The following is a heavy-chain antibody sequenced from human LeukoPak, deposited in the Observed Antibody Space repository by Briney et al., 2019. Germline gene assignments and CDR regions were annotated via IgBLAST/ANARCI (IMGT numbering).Heavy chain of an antibody. Sequence: ASVKVSCKASGYTFTTYPIHWVRQAPGQRLEWMGWINAGSGDTKYSQNFQGRVTINRDTSASTAYMELSGLTSEDTAVYYCARKIKGAQPPFNYWGQGARVTVSS. CDR2: INAGSGDT. J-gene: IGHJ4*02. D-gene: IGHD3-16*01. CDR3: ARKIKGAQPPFNY. CDR1: GYTFTTYP. V-gene: IGHV1-3*01.